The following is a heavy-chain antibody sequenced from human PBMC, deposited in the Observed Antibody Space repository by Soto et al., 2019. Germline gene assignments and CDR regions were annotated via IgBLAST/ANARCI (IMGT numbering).Heavy chain of an antibody. Sequence: QVQLQESGPGLVRPSETLSLTCTVAGDSVSSGSHHWNWIRQAPGKGLEWIGSIYFTGRTNHNPSLKSRVTISVDTSKNHLSLYLTSVTAADTAVYYCARDLVAIGGRVYAFDLWGQGTMVTVSS. J-gene: IGHJ3*01. D-gene: IGHD2-21*01. V-gene: IGHV4-61*03. CDR2: IYFTGRT. CDR1: GDSVSSGSHH. CDR3: ARDLVAIGGRVYAFDL.